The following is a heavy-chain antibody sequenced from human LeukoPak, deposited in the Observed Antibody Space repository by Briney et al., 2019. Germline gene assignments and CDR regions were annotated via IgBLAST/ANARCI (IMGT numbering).Heavy chain of an antibody. CDR3: TTDRYYDNSELQFQH. CDR2: IKSKTDGGTT. CDR1: GFTFSNAW. D-gene: IGHD3-22*01. J-gene: IGHJ1*01. V-gene: IGHV3-15*01. Sequence: PGGSQRLSCAASGFTFSNAWMSWVRQAPGKGLEWVGRIKSKTDGGTTDYAAPVKGRFTISRDDSRNTLYLQMDSLKIEDTAVYYCTTDRYYDNSELQFQHWGQGTLVTVSS.